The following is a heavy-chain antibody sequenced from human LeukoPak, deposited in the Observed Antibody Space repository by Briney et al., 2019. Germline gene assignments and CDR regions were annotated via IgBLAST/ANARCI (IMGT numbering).Heavy chain of an antibody. CDR3: ARDLRYDFWSGPSPDEYYFDY. J-gene: IGHJ4*02. D-gene: IGHD3-3*01. Sequence: GGSLRLSCAASGFTFSSYSMNWVRQAPGKGLEWVSSISSSSYIYYADSVKGRFTISRDNAKNSLYLQMNSLRVEDTAVYYCARDLRYDFWSGPSPDEYYFDYWGQGTLVTVSS. CDR2: ISSSSYI. V-gene: IGHV3-21*01. CDR1: GFTFSSYS.